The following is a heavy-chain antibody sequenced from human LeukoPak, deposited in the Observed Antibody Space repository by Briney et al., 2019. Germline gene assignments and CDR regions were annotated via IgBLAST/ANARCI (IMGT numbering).Heavy chain of an antibody. V-gene: IGHV3-9*01. CDR1: GFTFDDYA. CDR3: AKGYYGSSWYYFDY. D-gene: IGHD6-13*01. Sequence: PGGSLRLSCAASGFTFDDYAMHWVRQAPGKGLEWVSGISWNSGSIGYADSVKGRFTIPRDNAKNSLYLQMNSLRAEDTALYYCAKGYYGSSWYYFDYWGQGTLVTVSS. J-gene: IGHJ4*02. CDR2: ISWNSGSI.